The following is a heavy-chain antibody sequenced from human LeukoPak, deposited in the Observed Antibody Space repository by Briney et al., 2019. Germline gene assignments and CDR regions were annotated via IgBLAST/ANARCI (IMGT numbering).Heavy chain of an antibody. CDR3: ARDTHYYGSGSPAFDI. V-gene: IGHV3-48*03. CDR1: GFTFSSYE. J-gene: IGHJ3*02. CDR2: ITDSGSTI. D-gene: IGHD3-10*01. Sequence: GGSLRLSCAASGFTFSSYEMNWVRQAPGKGLEWVSYITDSGSTIYYADSVKGRFTISRDNAKNSLYLQMNSLRAEDTAVYYCARDTHYYGSGSPAFDIWGQGTMVTVSS.